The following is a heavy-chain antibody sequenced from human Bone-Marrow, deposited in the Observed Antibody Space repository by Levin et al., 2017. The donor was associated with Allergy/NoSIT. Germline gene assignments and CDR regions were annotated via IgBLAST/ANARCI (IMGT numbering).Heavy chain of an antibody. Sequence: GSLRLSCAASGLVFSNYAMSWVRQSPGKGLEWVSAISGSGDTTYYADSMKGRFAVSRDNSKSTLYLQMNGLRAEDTAIYYCAARIVVAGTESPFDYWGQGTLVTVSS. CDR2: ISGSGDTT. CDR1: GLVFSNYA. J-gene: IGHJ4*02. V-gene: IGHV3-23*01. D-gene: IGHD6-19*01. CDR3: AARIVVAGTESPFDY.